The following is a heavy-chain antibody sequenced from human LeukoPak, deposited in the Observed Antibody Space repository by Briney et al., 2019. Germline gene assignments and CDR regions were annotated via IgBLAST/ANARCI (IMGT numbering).Heavy chain of an antibody. CDR2: INPNSGGT. V-gene: IGHV1-2*06. CDR1: GYTFTGYY. Sequence: GASVKVSCKASGYTFTGYYMHWVRQAPGQGLEWMGRINPNSGGTNYAQKFQGRVTMTRDMSTSTVYMELSSLRSEDTAVYYCARGEYQLLQGYYYYYMDVWGKGTTVTVSS. D-gene: IGHD2-2*01. J-gene: IGHJ6*03. CDR3: ARGEYQLLQGYYYYYMDV.